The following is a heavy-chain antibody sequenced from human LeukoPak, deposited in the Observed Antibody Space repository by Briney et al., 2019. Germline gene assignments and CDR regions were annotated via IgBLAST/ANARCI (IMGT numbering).Heavy chain of an antibody. Sequence: TGGSLRLSCAASGFTFSSYGMHWVRQAPGKGLEWVAFIRYDGSNKYYADSVKGRFTISRDNSKNTLYLQMNSLRAEDTAVYYCAKGMGSRAYFDYWGQGTLVTVSS. CDR1: GFTFSSYG. CDR3: AKGMGSRAYFDY. J-gene: IGHJ4*02. D-gene: IGHD6-13*01. CDR2: IRYDGSNK. V-gene: IGHV3-30*02.